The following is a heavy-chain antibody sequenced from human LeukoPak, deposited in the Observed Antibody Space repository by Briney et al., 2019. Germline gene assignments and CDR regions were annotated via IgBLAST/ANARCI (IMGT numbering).Heavy chain of an antibody. Sequence: GGSLRLSYAASGFTVSSNYMTWVRQAPGKGLEWVSILYSGGSTYYADSVKGRFTISRDNSKNTLYLQMNSLRAEDTAVYYCVRDYDSSGFLAHWGQGTLVTVSS. CDR1: GFTVSSNY. CDR2: LYSGGST. V-gene: IGHV3-66*01. CDR3: VRDYDSSGFLAH. D-gene: IGHD3-22*01. J-gene: IGHJ4*02.